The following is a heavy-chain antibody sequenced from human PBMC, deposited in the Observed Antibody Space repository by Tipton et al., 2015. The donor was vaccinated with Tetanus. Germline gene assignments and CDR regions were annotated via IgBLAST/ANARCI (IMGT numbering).Heavy chain of an antibody. CDR3: ARTSGYLYSSY. Sequence: GLVKPSETLSLTCNVSGGSITSYYWSWIRQRPGRGLEWVGYVHYTGKDNYSPSLRSRVTLSVDTSKNQFSLKLSSVTAADTAVYYCARTSGYLYSSYWGQGTLVTVSS. CDR2: VHYTGKD. D-gene: IGHD3-3*01. V-gene: IGHV4-59*13. J-gene: IGHJ1*01. CDR1: GGSITSYY.